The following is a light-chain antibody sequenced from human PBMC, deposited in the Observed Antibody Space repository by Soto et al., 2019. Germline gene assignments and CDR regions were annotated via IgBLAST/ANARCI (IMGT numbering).Light chain of an antibody. CDR2: KAS. CDR3: QQYHIYSGT. V-gene: IGKV1-5*03. Sequence: DIQMTQSPSTVSASVGDRVTITCRASQNINTWLAWYQQKPGKAPKLLILKASSLESGVPSRFSASGSGTEFTLTISSLQPDDFATYYCQQYHIYSGTFGQGTKVDI. CDR1: QNINTW. J-gene: IGKJ1*01.